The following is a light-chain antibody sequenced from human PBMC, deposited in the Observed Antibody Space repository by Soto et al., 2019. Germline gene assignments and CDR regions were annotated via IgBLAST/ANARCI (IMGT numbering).Light chain of an antibody. CDR2: GAS. CDR3: QQYGSSRWT. J-gene: IGKJ1*01. CDR1: QSVSTTY. Sequence: EIVLTQSPGTLSLSPGERATLSCRASQSVSTTYLAWYQQQPGQAPRLLIYGASSRATGIPDRFSGSGSGTDFTLTISRLEPEDFAVYYCQQYGSSRWTFGQGTKV. V-gene: IGKV3-20*01.